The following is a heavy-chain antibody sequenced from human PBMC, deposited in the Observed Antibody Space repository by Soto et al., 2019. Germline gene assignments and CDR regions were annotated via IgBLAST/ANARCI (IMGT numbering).Heavy chain of an antibody. CDR2: IIPVFGTA. CDR1: GGSLSNYG. V-gene: IGHV1-69*12. CDR3: AGGGATKIVVTSFYGMDV. J-gene: IGHJ6*02. D-gene: IGHD2-15*01. Sequence: QVQLVQSGAEVKKPGSSVKVSCKASGGSLSNYGISWVRQAPGQGLEWMGGIIPVFGTANYAQKFQGRVTLTADEFTRIVYQDVTSLRSEDKGVYYCAGGGATKIVVTSFYGMDVWGQGTTVTVSS.